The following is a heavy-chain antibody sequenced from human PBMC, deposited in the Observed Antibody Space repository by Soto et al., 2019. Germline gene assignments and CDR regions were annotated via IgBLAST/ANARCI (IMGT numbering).Heavy chain of an antibody. V-gene: IGHV4-30-4*01. CDR3: ARDLWVEPELYYYGMDV. CDR1: GDSISSADYY. CDR2: IFYSGTT. D-gene: IGHD1-1*01. Sequence: PSETLSLTCTVSGDSISSADYYWSWIRQTPGKGLGWIGHIFYSGTTYYNPSLKSRLTISVDTSKNHFSLRLTSVTAADTAVYYCARDLWVEPELYYYGMDVWGQGTTVTVSS. J-gene: IGHJ6*02.